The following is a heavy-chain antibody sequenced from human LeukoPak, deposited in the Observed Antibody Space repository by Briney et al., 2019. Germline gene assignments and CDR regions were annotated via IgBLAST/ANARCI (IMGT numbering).Heavy chain of an antibody. CDR2: IYYSGST. CDR1: GGSISSSSYY. V-gene: IGHV4-39*07. CDR3: ARSGGQERRVPALS. Sequence: SETLSLTCTVSGGSISSSSYYWGWIRQPPGKGLEWIGSIYYSGSTNYNPSLKSRVTISVDTSKNQFSLKLSSVTAADTAVYYCARSGGQERRVPALSWGQGTLVTVSS. J-gene: IGHJ5*02. D-gene: IGHD2-2*01.